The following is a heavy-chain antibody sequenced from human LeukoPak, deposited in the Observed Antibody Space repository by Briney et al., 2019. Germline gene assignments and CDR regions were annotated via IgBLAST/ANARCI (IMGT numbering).Heavy chain of an antibody. CDR3: ARGPPECSSSDY. V-gene: IGHV3-7*03. D-gene: IGHD6-13*01. Sequence: PGGSLRLSCAASGFTFSNYWMSWVRQAPGKGLEWLANINQDGSEIYYVDSVKGRFTISRDNGKNSLYLQINSLRADDTAVYYCARGPPECSSSDYWGQGTLDTVSS. CDR1: GFTFSNYW. J-gene: IGHJ4*02. CDR2: INQDGSEI.